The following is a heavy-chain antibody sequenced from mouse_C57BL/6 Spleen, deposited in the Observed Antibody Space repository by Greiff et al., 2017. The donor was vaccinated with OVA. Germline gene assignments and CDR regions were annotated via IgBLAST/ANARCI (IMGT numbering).Heavy chain of an antibody. CDR2: IRNKANGYTT. V-gene: IGHV7-3*01. CDR3: ARFTTVVAYYFDY. Sequence: EVQRVESGGGLVQPGGSLSLSCAASGFTFTDYYMSWVRQPPGKALEWLGFIRNKANGYTTEYSASVKGRFTISRDNSQSILYLQMNALRAEDSATYYCARFTTVVAYYFDYWGQGTTLTVSS. J-gene: IGHJ2*01. D-gene: IGHD1-1*01. CDR1: GFTFTDYY.